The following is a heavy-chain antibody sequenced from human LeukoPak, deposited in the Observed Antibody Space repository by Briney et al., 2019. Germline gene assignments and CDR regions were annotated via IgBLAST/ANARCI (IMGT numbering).Heavy chain of an antibody. D-gene: IGHD2-21*01. CDR1: SGSISSYY. CDR3: ARGPYCGGDCYFAY. CDR2: VYTSGTT. J-gene: IGHJ4*02. V-gene: IGHV4-4*07. Sequence: SETLSLTCTVSSGSISSYYWSWIRQPAGKGLEWIGRVYTSGTTNYNPSLKSRVTMSVDTSKNQFSLELNSVTAADTAVYYCARGPYCGGDCYFAYWGQGTLVTVSS.